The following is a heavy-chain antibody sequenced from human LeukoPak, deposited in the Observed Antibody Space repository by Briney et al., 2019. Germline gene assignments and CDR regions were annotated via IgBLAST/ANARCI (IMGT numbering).Heavy chain of an antibody. CDR3: ARDYCTSTSCLFVS. Sequence: ASVKVSCKASGYTFTGYHMHWVRQAPGQGLEWMGRINPNSGDTNYAQKFQGRVTMTRDTSISTAYMELSRLRSDDTAVYYCARDYCTSTSCLFVSWGQGTLVTVSS. D-gene: IGHD2-2*01. CDR2: INPNSGDT. CDR1: GYTFTGYH. V-gene: IGHV1-2*06. J-gene: IGHJ4*02.